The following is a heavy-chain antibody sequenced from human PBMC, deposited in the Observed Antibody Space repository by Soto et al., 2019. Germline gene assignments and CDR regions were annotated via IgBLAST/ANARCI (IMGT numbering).Heavy chain of an antibody. V-gene: IGHV3-23*01. CDR3: AKEGGSYRYYFDY. D-gene: IGHD1-26*01. J-gene: IGHJ4*02. CDR1: GFTFSSDA. Sequence: EVQLLESGGGLVQPGGSLRLSCAASGFTFSSDAMSWVRQAPGKGLECVSAISGSGGSTYYADSVKGRFTISRDNSKNTLYLQMNSLRAEDTAVYYCAKEGGSYRYYFDYWGQGTLVTVSS. CDR2: ISGSGGST.